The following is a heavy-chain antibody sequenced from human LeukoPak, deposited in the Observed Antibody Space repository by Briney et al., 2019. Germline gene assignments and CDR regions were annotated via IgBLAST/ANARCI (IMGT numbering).Heavy chain of an antibody. J-gene: IGHJ5*02. D-gene: IGHD1-26*01. CDR2: TYYRSKWYN. Sequence: SQTLSLTCAISGDSVSSNSAAWNWIRQSPSRGLEWLGRTYYRSKWYNDYAVSVKSRITINPYTSKNQFSLQLNSVTPEDTAVYYCARDRSNKGSPEGYNWFDPWGQGTPVTVSS. CDR3: ARDRSNKGSPEGYNWFDP. V-gene: IGHV6-1*01. CDR1: GDSVSSNSAA.